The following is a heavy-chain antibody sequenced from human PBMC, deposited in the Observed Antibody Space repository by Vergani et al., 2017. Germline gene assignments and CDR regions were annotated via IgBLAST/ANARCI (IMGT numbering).Heavy chain of an antibody. V-gene: IGHV3-48*04. Sequence: EVQLVESGGGLVQPGGSLRLSCAASGFTFSSYSMNWVRQAPGKGLEWVSYISSSSSTIYYADAVKGRFTISRDNAKNSLYLQMNSLRAEDTAVYYCARDLRFGVVITLWGQGTLVTVSS. D-gene: IGHD3-3*01. CDR1: GFTFSSYS. CDR3: ARDLRFGVVITL. CDR2: ISSSSSTI. J-gene: IGHJ4*02.